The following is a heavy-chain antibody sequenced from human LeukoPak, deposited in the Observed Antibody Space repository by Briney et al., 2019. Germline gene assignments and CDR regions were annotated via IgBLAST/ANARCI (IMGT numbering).Heavy chain of an antibody. Sequence: PSETLSLTCTVSGGSISSSSYYWGWIRQPPGKGLEWIGSLYSSGSTYYNPSLESRVTISVDTSKNQFSLKLTSVTAADTAVYYCAISTTPDYYYYGMDVWGQGTTVTVSS. D-gene: IGHD1-14*01. CDR2: LYSSGST. V-gene: IGHV4-39*01. CDR3: AISTTPDYYYYGMDV. CDR1: GGSISSSSYY. J-gene: IGHJ6*02.